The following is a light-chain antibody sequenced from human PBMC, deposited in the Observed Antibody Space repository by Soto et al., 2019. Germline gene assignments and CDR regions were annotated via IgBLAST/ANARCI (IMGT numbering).Light chain of an antibody. CDR1: QSVLYSSNNKNY. J-gene: IGKJ1*01. CDR2: WAS. CDR3: QQYSGTPPT. V-gene: IGKV4-1*01. Sequence: DIVMTQSPDSLAVSLGERATINCKSSQSVLYSSNNKNYLAWYQQKPGQPPKLLIYWASTRESGVPDRFSGSASGTDFTLTISSLQAEDVAVYCCQQYSGTPPTFGQGTKVEIK.